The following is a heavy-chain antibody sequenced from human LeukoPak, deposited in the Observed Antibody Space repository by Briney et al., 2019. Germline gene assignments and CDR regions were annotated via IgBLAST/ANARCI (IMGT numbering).Heavy chain of an antibody. Sequence: SGPALVNPTQTLTLTCTFSGFSLSATEMCVSWIRQPPGKALEWLARIDWDDDKYYSTSLKTRLTISKDTSKNQVVLTMTNMDPVDTATYYCARTEWYSSSRNWFDPWGQGTLVTVSS. CDR3: ARTEWYSSSRNWFDP. CDR1: GFSLSATEMC. CDR2: IDWDDDK. D-gene: IGHD6-13*01. V-gene: IGHV2-70*11. J-gene: IGHJ5*02.